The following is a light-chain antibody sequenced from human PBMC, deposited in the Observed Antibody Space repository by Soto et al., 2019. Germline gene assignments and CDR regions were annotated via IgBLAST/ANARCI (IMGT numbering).Light chain of an antibody. CDR2: GVT. V-gene: IGLV2-14*03. CDR1: HNDIGTYDY. CDR3: SSFTSDRIYV. Sequence: QSALTQPTSVSGPPGQSITISCTGNHNDIGTYDYVSWYQQHPGRAPRLLIYGVTTRPSGISDRFSASKSGLTASLTISGLQPEDEADYYCSSFTSDRIYVFGPGTKLTVL. J-gene: IGLJ1*01.